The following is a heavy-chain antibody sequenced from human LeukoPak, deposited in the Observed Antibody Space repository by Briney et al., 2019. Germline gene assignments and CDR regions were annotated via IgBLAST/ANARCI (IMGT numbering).Heavy chain of an antibody. V-gene: IGHV3-7*01. CDR2: IKQDGSEK. CDR3: AREGTAAGNYYYYYGMDV. D-gene: IGHD1-14*01. Sequence: PGGSLRLSCAASGFTFSSYWMSWVRQAPGKGLEWVANIKQDGSEKYYVDSVKGRFTISRDNAKNSLYLQMNSLRAKDTAVYYCAREGTAAGNYYYYYGMDVWGQGTTVTVSS. J-gene: IGHJ6*02. CDR1: GFTFSSYW.